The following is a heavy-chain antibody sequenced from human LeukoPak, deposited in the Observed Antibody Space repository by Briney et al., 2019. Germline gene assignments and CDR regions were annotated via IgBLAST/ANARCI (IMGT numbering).Heavy chain of an antibody. CDR3: AREGSGYPVIDAFDI. Sequence: ASVKVSCKASGYTFTNYYLHWVRQAPGQGLEWMGIINPSGGSTSYAQKFQGRVTMTRDTSISTAYMELSRLRSDDTAVYYCAREGSGYPVIDAFDIWGQGTMVTVSS. CDR2: INPSGGST. J-gene: IGHJ3*02. D-gene: IGHD3-3*01. CDR1: GYTFTNYY. V-gene: IGHV1-46*01.